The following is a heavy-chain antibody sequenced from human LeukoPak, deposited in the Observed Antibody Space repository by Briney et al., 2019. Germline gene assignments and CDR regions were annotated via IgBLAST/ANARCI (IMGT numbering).Heavy chain of an antibody. J-gene: IGHJ5*02. CDR2: INAGNGNA. V-gene: IGHV1-3*01. CDR1: GYTFTSYA. D-gene: IGHD3-16*01. Sequence: GASVKVSCKASGYTFTSYAMHWVRQAPGQRLEWMGWINAGNGNAKYSQKFQGRVTITKDTSASTAYMELSSLRSEDTAVYYCARGQVYVWGSSHWFDPWGQGTLVTVSS. CDR3: ARGQVYVWGSSHWFDP.